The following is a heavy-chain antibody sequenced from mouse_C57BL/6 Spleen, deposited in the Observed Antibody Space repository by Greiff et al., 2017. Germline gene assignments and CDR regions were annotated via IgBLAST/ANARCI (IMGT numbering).Heavy chain of an antibody. D-gene: IGHD2-3*01. V-gene: IGHV1-80*01. CDR1: GYAFSSYW. CDR3: ASIYDGYPAWFAY. Sequence: QVQLQQSGAELVKPGASVKISCKASGYAFSSYWMNWVKQRPGKGLEWIGQIYPGDGDTNYNGKFKGKATLTADKSSSAAYMQLSSLTSEDSAVYVCASIYDGYPAWFAYWGQGTLVTVSA. J-gene: IGHJ3*01. CDR2: IYPGDGDT.